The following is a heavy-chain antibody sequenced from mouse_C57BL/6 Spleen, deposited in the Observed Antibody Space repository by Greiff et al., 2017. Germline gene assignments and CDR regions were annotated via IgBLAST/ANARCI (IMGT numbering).Heavy chain of an antibody. J-gene: IGHJ3*01. CDR2: INPGSGGT. D-gene: IGHD2-10*02. CDR1: GYAFTNYL. V-gene: IGHV1-54*01. CDR3: ARSGYGNYLSWFAY. Sequence: QVQLQQSGAELVRPGTSVKVSCKASGYAFTNYLIEWVKQRPGQGLECIGVINPGSGGTNYNEKFKGKATLTADKSSSTAYMQLSSLTSEDSAVYFCARSGYGNYLSWFAYWGQGTLVTVSA.